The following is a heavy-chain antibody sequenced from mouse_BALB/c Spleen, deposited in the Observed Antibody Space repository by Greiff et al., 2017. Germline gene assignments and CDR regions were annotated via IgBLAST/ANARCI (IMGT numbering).Heavy chain of an antibody. CDR3: VRGNYGSSYVY. V-gene: IGHV2-9-2*01. J-gene: IGHJ2*01. Sequence: VKLMESGPGLVAPSQSLSITCTVSGFSLTSYDISWFRQPPGKGLEWLGVIWTGGGTNYNSAFMSRLSISKDNSKSQVFLKMNSLQTDDTAIYYSVRGNYGSSYVYWGQGTTLTVSS. CDR1: GFSLTSYD. D-gene: IGHD1-1*01. CDR2: IWTGGGT.